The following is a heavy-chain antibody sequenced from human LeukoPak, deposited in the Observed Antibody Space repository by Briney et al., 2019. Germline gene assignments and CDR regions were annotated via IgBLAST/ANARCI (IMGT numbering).Heavy chain of an antibody. D-gene: IGHD1-20*01. CDR2: IHYSGTT. J-gene: IGHJ5*02. Sequence: PSETLSLTCTVSGGSMSPYYWSWIRQPPGKGLEWIGYIHYSGTTNYNPSLKSRITISVDMSKNQFSLNLTSVTAADTAVYYRARQLGNWNDWFDPWGQGTLVTVSS. V-gene: IGHV4-59*08. CDR1: GGSMSPYY. CDR3: ARQLGNWNDWFDP.